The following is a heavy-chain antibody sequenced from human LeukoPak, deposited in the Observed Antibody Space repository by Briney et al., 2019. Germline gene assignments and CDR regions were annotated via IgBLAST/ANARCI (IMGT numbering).Heavy chain of an antibody. CDR2: INAGNGNT. CDR1: GYTFISYA. CDR3: ARAGGCGGDCSHYGMDI. D-gene: IGHD2-21*02. V-gene: IGHV1-3*01. Sequence: GASVKVSCKASGYTFISYAIHWVRQAPGQRLEWMGWINAGNGNTKYSQNFQDRVTIYRDTSASTAYMELSSLRSEDTAVCYCARAGGCGGDCSHYGMDIWGKGTTVTVSS. J-gene: IGHJ6*04.